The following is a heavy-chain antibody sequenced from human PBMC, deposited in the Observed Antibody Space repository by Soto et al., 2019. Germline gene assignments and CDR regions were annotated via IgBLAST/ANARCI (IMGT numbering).Heavy chain of an antibody. D-gene: IGHD3-10*01. CDR3: ARSHSAWGVCDY. CDR1: GHTFTSYG. CDR2: INTYNGNA. J-gene: IGHJ4*02. Sequence: QVQLVQSGAEVKKPGASVKVSCKSSGHTFTSYGITWVRQAPGQGLEWMGWINTYNGNAKYAQRLQGRVAMTTDTSTSTVYMELRSLRSDDTAVYYWARSHSAWGVCDYWGQGTLVTVSS. V-gene: IGHV1-18*01.